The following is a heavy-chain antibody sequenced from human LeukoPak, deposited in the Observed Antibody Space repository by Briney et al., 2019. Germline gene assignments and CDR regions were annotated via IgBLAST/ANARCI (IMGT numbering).Heavy chain of an antibody. CDR3: ARDRVGRGYSYGRIDY. D-gene: IGHD5-18*01. V-gene: IGHV1-69*04. Sequence: SVKVSCKASGGTCSSYAINWVRQAPGQGLEWMGRIIPILGIANYAQKFQGRVTITADKSTSTAYMELSSLRSEDTAVYYCARDRVGRGYSYGRIDYWGQGTLVTVSS. J-gene: IGHJ4*02. CDR1: GGTCSSYA. CDR2: IIPILGIA.